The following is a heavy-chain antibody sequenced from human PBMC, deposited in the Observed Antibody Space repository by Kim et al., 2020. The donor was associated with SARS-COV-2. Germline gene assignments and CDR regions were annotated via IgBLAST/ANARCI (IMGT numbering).Heavy chain of an antibody. CDR1: GGSVSSDSYY. CDR3: ARGHGDYVSYYSYGMDV. D-gene: IGHD4-17*01. Sequence: SETLSLTCTVFGGSVSSDSYYWSWIRQPPGKGLEWIGYIHYSGNTNYKPSLKSRVTISLDRSKKQFSLKLSSVTATDTAVYYCARGHGDYVSYYSYGMDVWGQGTTVTVSS. V-gene: IGHV4-61*01. CDR2: IHYSGNT. J-gene: IGHJ6*02.